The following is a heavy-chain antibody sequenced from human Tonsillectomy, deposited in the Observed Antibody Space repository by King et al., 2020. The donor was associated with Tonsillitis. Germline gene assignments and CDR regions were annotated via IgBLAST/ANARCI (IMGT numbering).Heavy chain of an antibody. CDR1: GFTFSSYW. V-gene: IGHV3-74*01. CDR2: INSDGSST. D-gene: IGHD3-9*01. J-gene: IGHJ2*01. Sequence: VQLVESGGGLVQPGGSLRLSCAASGFTFSSYWMHWVRQAPGKGLVWVSRINSDGSSTSYADSVKGRFTISRDNAKNTLYLQMNSLRAEDTAVYFCARATYYDFLTGSGHYWYFDLWGRGTLVTVSS. CDR3: ARATYYDFLTGSGHYWYFDL.